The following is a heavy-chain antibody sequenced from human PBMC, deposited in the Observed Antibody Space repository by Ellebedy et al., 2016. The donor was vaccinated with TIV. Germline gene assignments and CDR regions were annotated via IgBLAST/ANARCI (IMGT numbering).Heavy chain of an antibody. CDR3: AREGTIFGVVISYYGMDV. J-gene: IGHJ6*02. D-gene: IGHD3-3*01. CDR1: GYTFTGYY. V-gene: IGHV1-2*04. CDR2: INPNSGGT. Sequence: ASVKVSCXASGYTFTGYYMHWVRQAPGQGLEWMGWINPNSGGTNYAQKFQGWVTMTRDTSISTAYMELRSLRSDDTAVYYCAREGTIFGVVISYYGMDVWGQGTTVTVSS.